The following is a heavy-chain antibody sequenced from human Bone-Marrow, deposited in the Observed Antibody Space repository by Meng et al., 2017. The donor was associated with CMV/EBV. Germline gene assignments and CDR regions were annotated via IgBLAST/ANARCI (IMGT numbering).Heavy chain of an antibody. CDR3: ARDTAIAVAGTLDY. CDR1: GGSISSSSYY. CDR2: IYYSGST. J-gene: IGHJ4*02. V-gene: IGHV4-39*07. D-gene: IGHD6-19*01. Sequence: GSLRLSCTVSGGSISSSSYYWGWIRQPPGKGLEWIGSIYYSGSTNYNPSLKSRVTISVDTSKNQFSLKLSSVTAADTAVYYCARDTAIAVAGTLDYWGQGTLVTVSS.